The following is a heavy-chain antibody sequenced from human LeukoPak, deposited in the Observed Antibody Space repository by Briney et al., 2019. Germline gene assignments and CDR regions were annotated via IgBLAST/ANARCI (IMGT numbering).Heavy chain of an antibody. D-gene: IGHD2-21*01. Sequence: PSETLSLTCTVSGGSIRSYYWSWIRQPAGKGLEWIGYVYYSGSTNYNPSLKSRVTISVDTSKNQFSLKLTSVTAADTAVYYCAKGEGDYWGQGTLVTVSS. J-gene: IGHJ4*02. CDR2: VYYSGST. CDR3: AKGEGDY. V-gene: IGHV4-59*01. CDR1: GGSIRSYY.